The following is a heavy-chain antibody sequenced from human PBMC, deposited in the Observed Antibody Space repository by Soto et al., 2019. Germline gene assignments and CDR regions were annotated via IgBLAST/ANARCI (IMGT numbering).Heavy chain of an antibody. CDR3: ARRLATLQYSAS. V-gene: IGHV3-48*02. CDR2: ISFSGTTI. D-gene: IGHD4-4*01. J-gene: IGHJ5*02. CDR1: GFTFDDYG. Sequence: EVQLVESGGGLVKPGESLRLSCAASGFTFDDYGMNWVRQAPGKRLEWVSFISFSGTTIYYADSVRGRFTLSRDNAKSTRCLQIHRLRDDDTAPYYSARRLATLQYSASWGRGTLVTVPS.